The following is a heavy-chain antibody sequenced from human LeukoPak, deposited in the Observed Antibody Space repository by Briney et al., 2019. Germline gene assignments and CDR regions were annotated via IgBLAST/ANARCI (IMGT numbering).Heavy chain of an antibody. J-gene: IGHJ4*02. Sequence: GGSLRLSCAASGFTFSHYAMHWVRRAPGKGLEWITFVSAEGDRRYYADSVKGRFTISRDDSKNTLYLQMNSLRPEDSALYYRVRDLSGHYSFDHWGQGALVTVSS. V-gene: IGHV3-30*04. CDR3: VRDLSGHYSFDH. D-gene: IGHD4-17*01. CDR1: GFTFSHYA. CDR2: VSAEGDRR.